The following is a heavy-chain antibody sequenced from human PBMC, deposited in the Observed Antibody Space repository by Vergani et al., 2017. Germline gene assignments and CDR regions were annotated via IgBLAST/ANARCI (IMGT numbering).Heavy chain of an antibody. CDR1: GGTFSSYA. V-gene: IGHV1-69*01. D-gene: IGHD3-22*01. J-gene: IGHJ4*02. CDR3: ARSGGYYYDSSGYYYGY. CDR2: IIPIFGTA. Sequence: GKRGKEGDEVKKTGSSVKVSCKASGGTFSSYAISWVRQAPGQGLEWMGGIIPIFGTANYAQKFQGRVTITADESTSTAYMELSSLRSEDTAVYYCARSGGYYYDSSGYYYGYWGQGTLVTVSS.